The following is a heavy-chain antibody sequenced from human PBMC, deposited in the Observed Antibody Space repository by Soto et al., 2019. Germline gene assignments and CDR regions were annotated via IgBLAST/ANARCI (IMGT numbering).Heavy chain of an antibody. CDR3: ARGTRGYSSGWYDY. J-gene: IGHJ4*02. CDR2: INHSGST. D-gene: IGHD6-19*01. V-gene: IGHV4-34*01. Sequence: SETLSLTCVVYGGSFSGYYWSWIRQPPGKGLEWIGEINHSGSTNYNPSLKSRVTISVDTSNNQFSLKLSSVTAADTAVYYCARGTRGYSSGWYDYWGQGTLVTVSS. CDR1: GGSFSGYY.